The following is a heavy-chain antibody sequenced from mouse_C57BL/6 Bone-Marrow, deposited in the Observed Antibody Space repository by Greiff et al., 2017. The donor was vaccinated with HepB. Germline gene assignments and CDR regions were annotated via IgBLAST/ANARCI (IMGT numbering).Heavy chain of an antibody. J-gene: IGHJ2*01. CDR2: IYPRSGNT. Sequence: VKLQESGAELARPGASVKLSCKASGYTFTSYGISWVKQRTGQGLEWIGEIYPRSGNTYYNEKFKGKATLTADKSSSTAYMELRSLTSEDSAVYFCARRSLPFFDYWGQGTTLTVSS. V-gene: IGHV1-81*01. CDR3: ARRSLPFFDY. D-gene: IGHD2-1*01. CDR1: GYTFTSYG.